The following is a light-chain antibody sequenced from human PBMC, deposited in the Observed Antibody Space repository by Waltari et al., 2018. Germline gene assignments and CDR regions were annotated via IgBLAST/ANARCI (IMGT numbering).Light chain of an antibody. CDR1: QGISSY. V-gene: IGKV1-9*01. CDR2: AAS. Sequence: DIQLTQSPSFLSVSVGDRVTITCRASQGISSYLAWYQQKPGKAPKLLIYAASTFQSGFPSSFCGSGSGTEFTLTISSLQPEDFATYYCQQLNSLFGQGTRLEIK. J-gene: IGKJ5*01. CDR3: QQLNSL.